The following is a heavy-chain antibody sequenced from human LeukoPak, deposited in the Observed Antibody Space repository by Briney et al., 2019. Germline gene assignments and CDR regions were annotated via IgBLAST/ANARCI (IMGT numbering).Heavy chain of an antibody. V-gene: IGHV1-69*13. Sequence: SVKVSCKASGGTLSSYAISWVRQAPGQGLEWMGGIIPMYGTANYAQKFQGRVTITADESTSTAYMELSSLRSEDTAVYYCARGTVIAAAGNYFDYWGQGTLVTVSS. CDR3: ARGTVIAAAGNYFDY. J-gene: IGHJ4*02. CDR1: GGTLSSYA. D-gene: IGHD6-25*01. CDR2: IIPMYGTA.